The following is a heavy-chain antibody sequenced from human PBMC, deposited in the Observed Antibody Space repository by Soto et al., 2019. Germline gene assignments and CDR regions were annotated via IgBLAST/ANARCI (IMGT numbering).Heavy chain of an antibody. J-gene: IGHJ5*02. V-gene: IGHV4-30-4*01. CDR2: IYYSGST. CDR1: GGSISSGDYY. D-gene: IGHD2-15*01. Sequence: QVQLQESGPGLVKPSQTLSLTCTVSGGSISSGDYYWSWIRQPPGKGLEWIGYIYYSGSTYYNPSLKSRVTISVDTSKNQFSLKLSSVTAADTAVYYCARVRRGSPGGEVFEPWGQGTLVTVSS. CDR3: ARVRRGSPGGEVFEP.